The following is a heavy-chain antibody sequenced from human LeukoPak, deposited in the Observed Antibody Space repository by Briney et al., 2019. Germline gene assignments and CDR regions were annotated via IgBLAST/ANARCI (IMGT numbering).Heavy chain of an antibody. D-gene: IGHD5-12*01. J-gene: IGHJ4*02. Sequence: GGSLRLSCAASGFTFSTYAMSWVRQAPGKGLEWVSAISGSGGNTYYADSVKGRFTMSRENPKNTLYLQMNSLRAEDTAVYYYAKPYEVSIGRYFDYWGQGTLVSVSS. CDR3: AKPYEVSIGRYFDY. CDR1: GFTFSTYA. V-gene: IGHV3-23*01. CDR2: ISGSGGNT.